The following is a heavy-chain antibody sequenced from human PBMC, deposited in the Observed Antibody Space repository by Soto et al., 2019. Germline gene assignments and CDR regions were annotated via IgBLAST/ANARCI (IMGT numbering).Heavy chain of an antibody. V-gene: IGHV3-23*01. Sequence: EVQLLESGGGSVQPGGSLRLSCAASGFTFSSYAMSWVRQAPGKGLEWVSAISGSGGSTYYADSVKGRFTISRDNSKNTLYLQMNSLRAEDTAVYYCAKRSTGPGTTRLGYNAENWFDPWGQGTLVTVSS. CDR3: AKRSTGPGTTRLGYNAENWFDP. J-gene: IGHJ5*02. D-gene: IGHD1-7*01. CDR1: GFTFSSYA. CDR2: ISGSGGST.